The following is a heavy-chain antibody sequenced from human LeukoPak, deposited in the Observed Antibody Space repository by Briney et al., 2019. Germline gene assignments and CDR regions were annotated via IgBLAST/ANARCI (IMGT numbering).Heavy chain of an antibody. CDR3: AREVIRPYFDY. Sequence: PGGSLRLSCAASGFTFRDYVIHWVRQAPGKGLEWVAVMSSDGSTIYYADSVKGRFTISRDNFEYTLYLQMNSLRTEDSAVYYCAREVIRPYFDYWGQGTLVTVSS. V-gene: IGHV3-30*04. CDR1: GFTFRDYV. J-gene: IGHJ4*02. D-gene: IGHD2-21*01. CDR2: MSSDGSTI.